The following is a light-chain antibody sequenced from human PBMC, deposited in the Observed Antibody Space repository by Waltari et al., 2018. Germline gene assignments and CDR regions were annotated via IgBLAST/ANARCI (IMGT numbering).Light chain of an antibody. CDR2: GAS. CDR3: QQYGRSPLT. Sequence: EIVLTQSPGTLSLSPGDRATLCCRASQSVSSNILAWYQQKPGQSPRRLIYGASGRATGITDKFSGSESATDFSLTINRLEPEDFAVYYCQQYGRSPLTFGGGTKVEIK. J-gene: IGKJ4*01. CDR1: QSVSSNI. V-gene: IGKV3-20*01.